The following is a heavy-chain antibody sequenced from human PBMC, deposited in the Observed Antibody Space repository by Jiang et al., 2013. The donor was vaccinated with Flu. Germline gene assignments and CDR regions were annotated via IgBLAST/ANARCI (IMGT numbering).Heavy chain of an antibody. Sequence: SLTCTVSGGSISSYYWSWIRQPPGKGLEWIGYIYYSGSTNYNPSLKSRVTISVDTSKNQFSLKLSSVTAADTAVYYCARGAWFGELLLYYWGQGTLVTVSS. CDR2: IYYSGST. D-gene: IGHD3-10*01. CDR3: ARGAWFGELLLYY. J-gene: IGHJ4*02. CDR1: GGSISSYY. V-gene: IGHV4-59*01.